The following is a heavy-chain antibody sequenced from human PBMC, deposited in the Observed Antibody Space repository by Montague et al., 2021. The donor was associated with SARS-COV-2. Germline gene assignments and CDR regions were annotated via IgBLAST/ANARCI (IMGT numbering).Heavy chain of an antibody. V-gene: IGHV3-33*01. D-gene: IGHD3-3*01. Sequence: SLRLSCAASGFTFSSYGLPWVRQAPGKGLEWVAVIWYDGSNQYYADSXXGRFTISRDNSKNTLYLQMNSLRAEDTAVYYCAREAEIFGVVISPLFYWGQGTLVTVSS. J-gene: IGHJ4*02. CDR2: IWYDGSNQ. CDR3: AREAEIFGVVISPLFY. CDR1: GFTFSSYG.